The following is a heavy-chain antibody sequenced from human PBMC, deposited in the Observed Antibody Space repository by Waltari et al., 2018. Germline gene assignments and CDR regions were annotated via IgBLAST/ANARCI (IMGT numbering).Heavy chain of an antibody. Sequence: EVLLLESGGGSVQPGGSLRLSCAASGFTLDYYAMRWVRRARGKGLEWVAHSDNNDGITYYADSVKGRFTISRDNSKNTLYLHLHSLSADDTALYYCAKSGEQWSYFDSWGQGTLVTVSS. V-gene: IGHV3-23*01. CDR2: SDNNDGIT. CDR1: GFTLDYYA. CDR3: AKSGEQWSYFDS. D-gene: IGHD1-26*01. J-gene: IGHJ4*02.